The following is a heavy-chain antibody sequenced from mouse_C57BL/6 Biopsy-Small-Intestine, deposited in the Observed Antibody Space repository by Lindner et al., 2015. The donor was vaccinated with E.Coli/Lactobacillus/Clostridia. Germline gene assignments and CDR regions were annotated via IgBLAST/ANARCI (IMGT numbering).Heavy chain of an antibody. CDR1: GYTFTDYN. Sequence: VQLQESGPELVKPGASVKMSCKASGYTFTDYNMHWVKQSHGKSLEWIGYINLNNGGTSYNQKFKGKATLTVNKSSSTAYMELRSLTSEDSAVYYCAREDGYYPAWFAYWGQGTLVTVSA. CDR2: INLNNGGT. V-gene: IGHV1-22*01. CDR3: AREDGYYPAWFAY. J-gene: IGHJ3*01. D-gene: IGHD2-3*01.